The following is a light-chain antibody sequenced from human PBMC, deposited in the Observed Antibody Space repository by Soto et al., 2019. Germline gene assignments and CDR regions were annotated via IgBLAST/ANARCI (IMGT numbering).Light chain of an antibody. J-gene: IGLJ2*01. Sequence: QSVLTQPRSVSGSPGQSVTISCTGTSSDVGRYNYVSWYQQHRGKAPKLMIYDVDKRPSGVPDRFSGSKSGDTASLTISGLQAEDEADYYCCSYAGTYSVIFGGGTKLTVL. CDR1: SSDVGRYNY. CDR3: CSYAGTYSVI. CDR2: DVD. V-gene: IGLV2-11*01.